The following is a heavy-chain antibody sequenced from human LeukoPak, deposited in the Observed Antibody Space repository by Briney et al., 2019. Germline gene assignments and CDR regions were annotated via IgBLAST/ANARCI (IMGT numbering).Heavy chain of an antibody. D-gene: IGHD3-10*01. CDR2: INEDGDQT. CDR1: GFTFGTYW. V-gene: IGHV3-7*01. Sequence: GGSLRLSCAASGFTFGTYWMSWVRQFPGKGLEWVANINEDGDQTYYVDSVKGRFTISRDNAENSLYLQMNNLRAEDTAVYYCVRDCINSRGFDYWGQGTLVSVSS. J-gene: IGHJ4*02. CDR3: VRDCINSRGFDY.